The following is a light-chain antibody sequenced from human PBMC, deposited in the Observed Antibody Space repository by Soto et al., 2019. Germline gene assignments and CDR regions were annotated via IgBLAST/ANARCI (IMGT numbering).Light chain of an antibody. CDR3: QQYNNWPPYT. Sequence: EVMMTQSPATLSASPGERVILSCRASQNIGSNLAWYQQRPGQASRLLMYGASTRATETPARFSGSGSATDFTLTISSLQSEDFAVYYCQQYNNWPPYTFGQGTKVDIK. CDR1: QNIGSN. J-gene: IGKJ2*01. V-gene: IGKV3-15*01. CDR2: GAS.